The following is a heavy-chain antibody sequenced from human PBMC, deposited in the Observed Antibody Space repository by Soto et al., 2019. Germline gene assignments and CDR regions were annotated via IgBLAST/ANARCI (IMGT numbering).Heavy chain of an antibody. Sequence: GGSLRLSCAASGFTFSSYAMSWVRQAPGKGLEWASAIRGSGGSTYYADSVKGRFTISIDNSKNTLYLQMNSLRAEDTAVYYCAKDISPYDYWGQGTLVTVSS. CDR3: AKDISPYDY. J-gene: IGHJ4*02. CDR1: GFTFSSYA. V-gene: IGHV3-23*01. CDR2: IRGSGGST.